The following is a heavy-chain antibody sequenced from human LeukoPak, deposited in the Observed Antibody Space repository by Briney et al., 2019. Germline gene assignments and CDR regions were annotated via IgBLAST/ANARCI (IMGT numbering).Heavy chain of an antibody. D-gene: IGHD3-22*01. J-gene: IGHJ4*02. CDR3: ARVKFLAPYVGYDISGYYSD. V-gene: IGHV3-64*02. CDR2: IISNGGST. CDR1: GFTFSSYA. Sequence: GGSLRLSCAASGFTFSSYAMHWVRQAPGKGLEYVSAIISNGGSTYYADSVKGRFTISRDNSKNTLYLQMGSLSAEDMAVYYCARVKFLAPYVGYDISGYYSDWGQGTQGPVSP.